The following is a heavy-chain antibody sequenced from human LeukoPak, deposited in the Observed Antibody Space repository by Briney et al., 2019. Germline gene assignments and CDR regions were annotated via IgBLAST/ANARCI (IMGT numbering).Heavy chain of an antibody. CDR1: GFTFSDYN. CDR2: ISRSGSTK. D-gene: IGHD1-26*01. CDR3: AKDRAAVGAKSSLAFDI. Sequence: GGSLRLSCAASGFTFSDYNMRWIRQAPGKGLEWVSSISRSGSTKYYADSVKGRFTISRDNAKNSLFLQMNSLRAEDTAVYYCAKDRAAVGAKSSLAFDIWGQGTMVTVSS. J-gene: IGHJ3*02. V-gene: IGHV3-11*04.